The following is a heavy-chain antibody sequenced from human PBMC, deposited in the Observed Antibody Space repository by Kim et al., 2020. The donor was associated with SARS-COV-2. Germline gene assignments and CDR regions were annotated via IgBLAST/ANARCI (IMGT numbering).Heavy chain of an antibody. CDR1: GGSISSSSYY. Sequence: SETLSLTCTVSGGSISSSSYYWGWIRQPPGKGLEWIGSIYYSGSTYYNPSLKSRVTISVDTSKNQFSLKLSSVTAADTAVYYCARRVIYLGEYYDSTRGDVEYAFDIWGQGTMVTVSS. CDR2: IYYSGST. V-gene: IGHV4-39*01. J-gene: IGHJ3*02. CDR3: ARRVIYLGEYYDSTRGDVEYAFDI. D-gene: IGHD3-22*01.